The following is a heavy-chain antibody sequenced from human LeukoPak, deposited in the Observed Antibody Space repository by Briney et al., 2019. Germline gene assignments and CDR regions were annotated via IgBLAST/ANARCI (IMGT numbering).Heavy chain of an antibody. CDR2: INWNGGST. D-gene: IGHD5-12*01. CDR1: GFTFDDYG. J-gene: IGHJ4*02. Sequence: PGGSLRLSCAASGFTFDDYGMSWVRQAPGKGLEWVSGINWNGGSTGYADSVKGRFTISRDNAKNSLYLQMNSLRAEDTALYYCARDLGPEIIRNSGLNIWGQGALVTVSS. V-gene: IGHV3-20*04. CDR3: ARDLGPEIIRNSGLNI.